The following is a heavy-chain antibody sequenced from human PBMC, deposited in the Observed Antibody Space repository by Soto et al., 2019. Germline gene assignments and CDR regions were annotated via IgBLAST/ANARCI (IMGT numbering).Heavy chain of an antibody. D-gene: IGHD2-15*01. Sequence: QVQLQESGPGLVKPSQTLSLTCTVSGDSISRGGYYYNWIRHLPGKGLEWIGYIYHTGSTNYNPSLKSRVNISVDTSKNQLSLELRSVTAADTAVYCCVRDGAGGYGLGWFDPWGQGTLVTVSS. CDR2: IYHTGST. J-gene: IGHJ5*01. CDR1: GDSISRGGYY. CDR3: VRDGAGGYGLGWFDP. V-gene: IGHV4-31*03.